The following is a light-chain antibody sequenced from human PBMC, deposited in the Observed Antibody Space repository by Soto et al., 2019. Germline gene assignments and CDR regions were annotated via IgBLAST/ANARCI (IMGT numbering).Light chain of an antibody. J-gene: IGKJ3*01. Sequence: EIVLTQSPGTLSLSPGERATLSCRASQSVSNNYLAWYQQKPGQAPRLLIYYASSRVTGIPDRFSVSGSVTDFTLTISSLEPEDFAVYYCQQRSNWATFGPGIKVDIK. CDR3: QQRSNWAT. CDR2: YAS. V-gene: IGKV3D-20*02. CDR1: QSVSNNY.